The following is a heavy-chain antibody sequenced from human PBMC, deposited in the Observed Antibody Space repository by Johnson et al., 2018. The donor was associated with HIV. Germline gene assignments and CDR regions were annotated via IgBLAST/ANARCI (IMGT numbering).Heavy chain of an antibody. CDR3: ARSSSSWAFDI. J-gene: IGHJ3*02. CDR2: ISYDGSNK. Sequence: QVQLVESGGGVVQPGGSLRLSCAASGFTFSSYAMHWVRQAPGKGLEWVAVISYDGSNKYYADSVKGRFTISRDNSKNTLYLQMNSQRAEATAVYYCARSSSSWAFDIWGQGTMVTVSS. D-gene: IGHD6-6*01. V-gene: IGHV3-30*04. CDR1: GFTFSSYA.